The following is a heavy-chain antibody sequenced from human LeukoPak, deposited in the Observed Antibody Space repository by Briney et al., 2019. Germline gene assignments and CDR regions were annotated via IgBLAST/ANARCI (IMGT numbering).Heavy chain of an antibody. D-gene: IGHD2/OR15-2a*01. V-gene: IGHV1-18*01. J-gene: IGHJ6*03. CDR3: ARSMKNYYYYYMDV. Sequence: GASVKVSCKASGYSFTSNGINWVRQAPGQGLEWMGWIRTYNGNTNYAQKLQGRVTMTTDTSTRTAYMELSSLRSEDTAVYYCARSMKNYYYYYMDVWGKGTTVTVSS. CDR1: GYSFTSNG. CDR2: IRTYNGNT.